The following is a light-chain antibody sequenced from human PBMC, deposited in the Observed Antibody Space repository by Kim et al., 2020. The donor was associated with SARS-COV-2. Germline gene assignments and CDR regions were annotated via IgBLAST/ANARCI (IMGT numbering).Light chain of an antibody. V-gene: IGKV1-33*01. CDR2: DAS. J-gene: IGKJ2*01. CDR1: QDISNY. Sequence: SASVGDRVTITCQASQDISNYLNWYQQKSGKAPKHLIYDASNLETGVPSRFSGSGSGTDFTFTISSLQPEDIATYYCQQYDNLLVTFGQGTKLEI. CDR3: QQYDNLLVT.